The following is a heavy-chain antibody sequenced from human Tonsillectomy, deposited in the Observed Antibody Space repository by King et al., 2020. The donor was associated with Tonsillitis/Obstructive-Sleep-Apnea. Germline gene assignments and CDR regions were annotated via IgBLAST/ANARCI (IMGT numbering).Heavy chain of an antibody. CDR3: AKDNSGSYYDGSDY. Sequence: VQLVESGGGVVQPGRSLRLSCAASGFTFSSYGMHWVRQAPGKGLEWVAVISYDGSNKYYADSVKGRFTISRDNSKNTLYLQMNSLRAEDTAVYYCAKDNSGSYYDGSDYWGQGTLVTVSS. V-gene: IGHV3-30*18. CDR1: GFTFSSYG. J-gene: IGHJ4*02. D-gene: IGHD1-26*01. CDR2: ISYDGSNK.